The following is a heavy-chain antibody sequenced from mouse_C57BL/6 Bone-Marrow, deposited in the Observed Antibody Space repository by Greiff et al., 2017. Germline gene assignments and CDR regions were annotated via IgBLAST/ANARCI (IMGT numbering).Heavy chain of an antibody. J-gene: IGHJ4*01. Sequence: QVQLQQPGAELVKPGASVKLSCKASGYTFTSYWMPWVKQRPGQGLEWIGEIAPSDSDTNYNQKFKGKATLTVDTSSSTAYMQLSSLTSEDSAVDYCASGNYGYDGYYAMDYWGQGTSVTVSS. CDR1: GYTFTSYW. D-gene: IGHD2-2*01. CDR2: IAPSDSDT. V-gene: IGHV1-50*01. CDR3: ASGNYGYDGYYAMDY.